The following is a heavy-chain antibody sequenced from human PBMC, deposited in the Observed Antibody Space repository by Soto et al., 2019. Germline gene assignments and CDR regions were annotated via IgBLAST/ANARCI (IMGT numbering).Heavy chain of an antibody. V-gene: IGHV1-3*01. Sequence: ASVKVSCKASGYTFISYGISWVRQAPGQRLEWMGWINAGNGNTKYSQKFQGRVTITRDTSASTAYMELSSLRSEDTAVYYCARYLGGWPDYWGQGTLVTVSS. CDR2: INAGNGNT. CDR1: GYTFISYG. CDR3: ARYLGGWPDY. J-gene: IGHJ4*02. D-gene: IGHD2-15*01.